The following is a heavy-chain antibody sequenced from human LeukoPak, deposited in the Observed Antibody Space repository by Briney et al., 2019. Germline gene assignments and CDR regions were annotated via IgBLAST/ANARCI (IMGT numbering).Heavy chain of an antibody. V-gene: IGHV1-69*02. J-gene: IGHJ4*02. D-gene: IGHD6-19*01. Sequence: SVKVSCKASGGTFSSYTISWVRQAPGQGLEWMGRIIPILGIANYAQKFQGRVTITADKSTSTAYMELSSLRSEDTAVYYCARHTHSSGWVFDYWGRGTLVTVSS. CDR2: IIPILGIA. CDR3: ARHTHSSGWVFDY. CDR1: GGTFSSYT.